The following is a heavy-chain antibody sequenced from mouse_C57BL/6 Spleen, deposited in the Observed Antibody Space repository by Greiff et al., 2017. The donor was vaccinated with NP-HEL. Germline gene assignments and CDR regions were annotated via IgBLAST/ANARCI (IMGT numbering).Heavy chain of an antibody. CDR3: ARLKSYYGSSNPYYFDY. J-gene: IGHJ2*01. Sequence: EVMLVESGGGLVKPGGSLKLSCAASGFTFSDYGMHWVRQAPEKGLEWVAYISSGSSTIYYADTVKGRFTISRDTAKNTLFLQMTSLRSEDTAMYYCARLKSYYGSSNPYYFDYWGQGTTLTVSS. V-gene: IGHV5-17*01. CDR2: ISSGSSTI. CDR1: GFTFSDYG. D-gene: IGHD1-1*01.